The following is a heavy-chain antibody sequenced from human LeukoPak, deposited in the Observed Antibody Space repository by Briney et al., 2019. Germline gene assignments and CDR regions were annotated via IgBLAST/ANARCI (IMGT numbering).Heavy chain of an antibody. V-gene: IGHV4-4*02. CDR2: IYHNGST. J-gene: IGHJ6*03. CDR1: GGSISTGNW. Sequence: KSSETLSLTCAVSGGSISTGNWWTWVRQSPDKGLEWIGEIYHNGSTNYNPSLKSRVTMSIENSKNHFSLRLTSLTAADTAVYYCAREGSRRLYMDVWGRETTITVSS. CDR3: AREGSRRLYMDV. D-gene: IGHD2-15*01.